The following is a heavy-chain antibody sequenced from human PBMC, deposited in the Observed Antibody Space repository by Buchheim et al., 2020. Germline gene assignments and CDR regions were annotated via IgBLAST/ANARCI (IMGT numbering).Heavy chain of an antibody. J-gene: IGHJ4*02. CDR1: GLTVSSTY. CDR2: IYSGGST. D-gene: IGHD3-10*01. Sequence: EVQLVQSGGGLVQPGGSLRLSCAASGLTVSSTYMRWVRQAPGKGLEWISVIYSGGSTYYAESVKGRFTISRDNPKNTVSLQMNSLRPEDTAVYYCARDFDGAGSRFDYWGQGTL. CDR3: ARDFDGAGSRFDY. V-gene: IGHV3-66*02.